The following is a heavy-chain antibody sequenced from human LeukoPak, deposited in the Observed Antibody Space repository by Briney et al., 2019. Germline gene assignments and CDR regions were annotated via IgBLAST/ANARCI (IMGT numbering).Heavy chain of an antibody. V-gene: IGHV4-4*02. CDR2: THNSGST. CDR3: AQHGSGPLFDS. CDR1: GDSISRSNY. J-gene: IGHJ4*02. Sequence: SETLSLTCAVSGDSISRSNYWSWVRQPPGKGLEWIGETHNSGSTKYNPSLKSRVTISVDKSKSELSLNLNSVTAADTAVYYCAQHGSGPLFDSWGQGTLVTVSS. D-gene: IGHD3-10*01.